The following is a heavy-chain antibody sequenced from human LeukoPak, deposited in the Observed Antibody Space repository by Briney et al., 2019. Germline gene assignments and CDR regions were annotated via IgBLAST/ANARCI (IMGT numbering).Heavy chain of an antibody. D-gene: IGHD2-8*02. Sequence: GGSLRLSCTASGFSFSDYYMSWIRQAPGKRLEWISYISSRSTYISDADSVKGRFTISRDNAKNLLFLQMNSLRVEDTALYYCARGGTGAFDYWGQGILVTVSS. J-gene: IGHJ4*02. CDR2: ISSRSTYI. V-gene: IGHV3-11*06. CDR1: GFSFSDYY. CDR3: ARGGTGAFDY.